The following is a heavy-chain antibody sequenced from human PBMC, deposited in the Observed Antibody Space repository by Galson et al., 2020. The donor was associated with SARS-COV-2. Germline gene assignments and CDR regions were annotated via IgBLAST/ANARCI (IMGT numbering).Heavy chain of an antibody. D-gene: IGHD6-13*01. CDR3: AHIRNLIAAAGQFDP. CDR2: IYWDGDK. V-gene: IGHV2-5*02. Sequence: ESGPTLVKPTQTLTLTCTFSGFSLSTSGVGVGWIRQPPGKALEWLALIYWDGDKRYSPSLKSRLTITKDTSKNQVVLTMTNMDPVDTATYYCAHIRNLIAAAGQFDPWGQGTLVTVSS. CDR1: GFSLSTSGVG. J-gene: IGHJ5*02.